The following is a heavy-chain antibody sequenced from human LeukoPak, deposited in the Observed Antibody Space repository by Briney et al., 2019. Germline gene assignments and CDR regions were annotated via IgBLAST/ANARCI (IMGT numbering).Heavy chain of an antibody. CDR1: GYTFTSYG. D-gene: IGHD3-3*01. CDR2: ISAYNGNT. Sequence: ASVKVSCKASGYTFTSYGISWVRQAPGQGLEWMGWISAYNGNTNYAQKLQGRVTMTTDTSTSTAYMELRSLRSDDTAVYYCARDRSYDFWSGYYPFDYWGQGTLVTVS. J-gene: IGHJ4*02. CDR3: ARDRSYDFWSGYYPFDY. V-gene: IGHV1-18*01.